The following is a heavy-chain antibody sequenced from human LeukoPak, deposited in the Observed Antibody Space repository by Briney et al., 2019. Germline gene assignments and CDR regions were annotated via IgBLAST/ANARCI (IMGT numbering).Heavy chain of an antibody. V-gene: IGHV4-59*12. CDR2: IYYSGST. J-gene: IGHJ5*02. CDR3: ARRSRRGSGSYLMGNWFDP. D-gene: IGHD3-10*01. CDR1: GGSISSYY. Sequence: SETLSLTCTVSGGSISSYYWSWIRQPPGKGLEWIGYIYYSGSTNYNPSLKSRVTISVDTSKNQFSLKLSSVTAADTAVYYCARRSRRGSGSYLMGNWFDPWGQGTLVTVSS.